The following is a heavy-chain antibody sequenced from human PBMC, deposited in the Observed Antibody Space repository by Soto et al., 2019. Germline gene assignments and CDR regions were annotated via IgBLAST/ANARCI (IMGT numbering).Heavy chain of an antibody. V-gene: IGHV3-33*01. D-gene: IGHD5-18*01. CDR1: GFTFSSYG. CDR3: ARGGTAMASYYYYGMDV. Sequence: QVQLVESGGGVVQPGRSLRLSCAASGFTFSSYGMHWVRQAPGKGLEWVAVIWYDGSNKYYADSVKGRFTISRDNSKNTLYLQMNRLRAEDTAVYYCARGGTAMASYYYYGMDVWGQGTTVTVSS. J-gene: IGHJ6*02. CDR2: IWYDGSNK.